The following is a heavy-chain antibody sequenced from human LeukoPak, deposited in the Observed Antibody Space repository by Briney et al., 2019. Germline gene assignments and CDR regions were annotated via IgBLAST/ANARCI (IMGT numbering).Heavy chain of an antibody. V-gene: IGHV1-58*02. J-gene: IGHJ3*02. CDR1: GFTFTSSA. D-gene: IGHD3-10*01. Sequence: ASVKVSCKASGFTFTSSAMQWVRQARGQRLEWIGWIVVGSGNTNYAQKFQERVTITRDMSTSTAYMELSSLRSEDTAVYYCAASRVLLWFGELFNDAFDIWGQGTMVTVSS. CDR3: AASRVLLWFGELFNDAFDI. CDR2: IVVGSGNT.